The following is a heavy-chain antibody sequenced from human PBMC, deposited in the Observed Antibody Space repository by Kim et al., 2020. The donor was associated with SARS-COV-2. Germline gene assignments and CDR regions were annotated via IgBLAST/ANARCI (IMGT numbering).Heavy chain of an antibody. D-gene: IGHD3-22*01. CDR1: GGSVSSGSYY. Sequence: SETLSLTCTVSGGSVSSGSYYWSWIRQPPGKGLEWTGYIYYSGSTNYNPSLKSRVTISVDTSKNQFSLKLSSVTAADTAVYYCATNYYDSKFDYWGQGTLVTVSS. CDR2: IYYSGST. CDR3: ATNYYDSKFDY. V-gene: IGHV4-61*01. J-gene: IGHJ4*02.